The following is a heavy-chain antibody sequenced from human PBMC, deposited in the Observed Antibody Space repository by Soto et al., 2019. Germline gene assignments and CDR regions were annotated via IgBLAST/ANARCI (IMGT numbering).Heavy chain of an antibody. CDR3: ARWYYGSGSNYGMDV. CDR2: IWYDGSKI. CDR1: GFTFSSHG. J-gene: IGHJ6*02. Sequence: QVQLVESGGGVVQPGRSLRLSCAASGFTFSSHGMHWVRQAPGKGLEWVAVIWYDGSKIYYADSVKGRFTISRDNSKNTLYLQMNSLIAEDTAVYYCARWYYGSGSNYGMDVWGQGTTVTVSS. V-gene: IGHV3-33*01. D-gene: IGHD3-10*01.